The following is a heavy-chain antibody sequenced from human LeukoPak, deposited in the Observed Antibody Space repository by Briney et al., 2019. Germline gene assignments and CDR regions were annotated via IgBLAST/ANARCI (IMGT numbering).Heavy chain of an antibody. D-gene: IGHD2-15*01. CDR2: IWYDGSKN. CDR3: ARDGYCSGGSCWGLDY. J-gene: IGHJ4*02. V-gene: IGHV3-33*01. CDR1: GFTFSNYG. Sequence: PGGSLRLSCAASGFTFSNYGMHWVRQAPGKGLEWVAVIWYDGSKNHHADSVKGRFTISRDNSKNTLYLEMSSLRAEDTAVYYCARDGYCSGGSCWGLDYWGQGTLVTVSS.